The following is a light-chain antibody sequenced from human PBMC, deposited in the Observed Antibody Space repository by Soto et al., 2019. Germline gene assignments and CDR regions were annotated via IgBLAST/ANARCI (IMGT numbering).Light chain of an antibody. CDR1: SSDVGAYDF. CDR3: SSYAGNNMRV. J-gene: IGLJ1*01. V-gene: IGLV2-8*01. CDR2: EVS. Sequence: QYALTQPPSASGSLGQSVTISCAGTSSDVGAYDFVSWYQRHPDKVPKLIIYEVSNRPSGVPDRFSGSKSGNTASLTVSGLQAEDEAEYYCSSYAGNNMRVFGTGTKLTV.